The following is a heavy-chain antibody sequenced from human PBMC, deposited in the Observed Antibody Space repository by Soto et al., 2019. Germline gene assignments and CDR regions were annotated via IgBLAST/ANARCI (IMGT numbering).Heavy chain of an antibody. D-gene: IGHD6-19*01. J-gene: IGHJ6*02. CDR1: GFTFSSYW. CDR3: ARGRPSVGGTNYYYYYGMDV. V-gene: IGHV3-74*01. Sequence: EVQLVESGGGLVQPGGSLRLSCAASGFTFSSYWMHWVRQAPGKGLVWVSRINSDGSSTGYAYSVKGRFTISRDNAKKRLYLHLNSLRDEDTAVYYCARGRPSVGGTNYYYYYGMDVWGQGTTVTVSS. CDR2: INSDGSST.